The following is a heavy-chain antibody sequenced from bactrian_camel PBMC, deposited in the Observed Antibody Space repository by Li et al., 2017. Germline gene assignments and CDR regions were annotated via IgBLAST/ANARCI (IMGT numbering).Heavy chain of an antibody. CDR1: GYPYEAYC. D-gene: IGHD2*01. CDR2: IAPSTGST. V-gene: IGHV3S32*01. CDR3: AIIMRRTTCSPGSVPRFYDS. J-gene: IGHJ4*01. Sequence: VQLVESGGGSVQVGGSLRLSCNASGYPYEAYCMGWFRQAPGKGREGVAAIAPSTGSTYYDDSIKGRFTVSHVNSNNTLHLEMNSLKPDDTGMYYCAIIMRRTTCSPGSVPRFYDSRGQGTQVTVS.